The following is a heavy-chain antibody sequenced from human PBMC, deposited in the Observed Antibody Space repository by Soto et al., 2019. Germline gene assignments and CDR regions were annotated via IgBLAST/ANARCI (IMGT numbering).Heavy chain of an antibody. CDR1: GFTFSSYS. Sequence: PGGSLRLSCAASGFTFSSYSMNWVRQAPGKGLEWVSSISSSSSYIYYADSVKGRFTISRDNAKNSLYLQMNSLRAEDTAVYYCAMTLQQWLALDAFHIWGQGTMVSGSS. J-gene: IGHJ3*02. CDR2: ISSSSSYI. CDR3: AMTLQQWLALDAFHI. V-gene: IGHV3-21*01. D-gene: IGHD6-19*01.